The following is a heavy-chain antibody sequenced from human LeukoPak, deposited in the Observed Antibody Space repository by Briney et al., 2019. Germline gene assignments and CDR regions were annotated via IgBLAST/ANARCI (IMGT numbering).Heavy chain of an antibody. D-gene: IGHD3-10*01. CDR3: ARHLYASGSYSAFDV. Sequence: GGSLRLSCAASGFTFSSYEMNWVRQAPGKGLEWVSYISVSGNTIYYANSVKGRFTISRDNARNSLYPQMNSLRAEDTAVYYCARHLYASGSYSAFDVWGRGTMVTVSS. J-gene: IGHJ3*01. V-gene: IGHV3-48*03. CDR2: ISVSGNTI. CDR1: GFTFSSYE.